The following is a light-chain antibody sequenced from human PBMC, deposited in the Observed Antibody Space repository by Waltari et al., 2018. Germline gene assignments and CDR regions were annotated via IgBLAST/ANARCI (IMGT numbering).Light chain of an antibody. CDR3: CAYAGSYTFWV. CDR1: SSDVGAYNY. Sequence: QSALTQPRSMSGSPGQSVTISCTGTSSDVGAYNYVSWYQQHPGKAPKLMIYDVTKRPSGVPDRFSGSKSGNTASLTIFGLQAEDEADYYCCAYAGSYTFWVFGGGTELTVL. V-gene: IGLV2-11*01. J-gene: IGLJ3*02. CDR2: DVT.